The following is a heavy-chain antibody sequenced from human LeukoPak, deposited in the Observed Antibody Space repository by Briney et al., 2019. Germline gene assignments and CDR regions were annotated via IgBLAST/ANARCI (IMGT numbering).Heavy chain of an antibody. CDR2: ISSSSSTI. D-gene: IGHD4/OR15-4a*01. CDR1: GFTFSSYS. CDR3: ARRAGAYSHPYDY. V-gene: IGHV3-48*01. J-gene: IGHJ4*02. Sequence: GGSLRLSCAASGFTFSSYSMNWVRQAPGKGLEWVSYISSSSSTIYYADSVKGRFSISRDSSKNILYLQMNSLRAEDTAVYYCARRAGAYSHPYDYWGQGTLVTVSS.